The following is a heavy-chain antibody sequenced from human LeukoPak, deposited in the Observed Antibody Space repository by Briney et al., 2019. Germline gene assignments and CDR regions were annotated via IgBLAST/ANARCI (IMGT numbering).Heavy chain of an antibody. J-gene: IGHJ6*02. CDR1: GGSFSGYH. CDR2: INLSGRT. Sequence: ASETLSLTCAVYGGSFSGYHWTWIRQPPGKGLEWIGEINLSGRTNYNPSLKGRVSISLDTSKNQFSLKLNSLTAADTAVFYCARLEWPNGLDVWGPGTMVTVSS. V-gene: IGHV4-34*01. CDR3: ARLEWPNGLDV. D-gene: IGHD3-3*01.